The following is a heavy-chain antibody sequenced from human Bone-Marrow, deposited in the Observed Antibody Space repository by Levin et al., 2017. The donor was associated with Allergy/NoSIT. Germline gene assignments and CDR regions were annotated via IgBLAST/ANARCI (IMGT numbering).Heavy chain of an antibody. V-gene: IGHV3-15*01. J-gene: IGHJ4*02. CDR3: TTTGQWLVQT. D-gene: IGHD6-19*01. CDR1: GFTFSDAW. CDR2: IRSKSDGGTT. Sequence: LSLTCAASGFTFSDAWMSWVRQAPGKGLEWVGRIRSKSDGGTTDYAASVKGRFTVSRDDSKNTLYLQMNSLKTEDTAVYYCTTTGQWLVQTWGQGTLVTVSS.